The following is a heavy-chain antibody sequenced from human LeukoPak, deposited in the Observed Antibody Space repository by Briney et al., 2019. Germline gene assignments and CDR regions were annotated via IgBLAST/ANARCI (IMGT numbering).Heavy chain of an antibody. V-gene: IGHV4-39*02. J-gene: IGHJ5*02. CDR3: AREVNLNWFDP. Sequence: PSETLPLTCTVSGGSISNSSYYWGWIRRPPGKGLEWIGSIYYSGSTYYNPSLKSRVTISVDTSKNQFSLKLSSVTAADTAVYYCAREVNLNWFDPWGQGTLVTVSS. CDR1: GGSISNSSYY. D-gene: IGHD1-14*01. CDR2: IYYSGST.